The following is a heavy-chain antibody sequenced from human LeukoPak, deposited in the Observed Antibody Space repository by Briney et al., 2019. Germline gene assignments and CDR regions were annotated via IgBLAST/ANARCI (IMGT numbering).Heavy chain of an antibody. V-gene: IGHV1-2*02. CDR1: GYTSTGYY. CDR3: ARVTPYLKGVEPEPHFDY. CDR2: INPNSGGT. J-gene: IGHJ4*02. Sequence: ASVKVSCKASGYTSTGYYMHWVRQAPGQGLEWMGWINPNSGGTNYAQKFQGRVTMTRDTSISTAYMELSRLRSDDTAVYYCARVTPYLKGVEPEPHFDYWGQGTLVTVSS. D-gene: IGHD1-14*01.